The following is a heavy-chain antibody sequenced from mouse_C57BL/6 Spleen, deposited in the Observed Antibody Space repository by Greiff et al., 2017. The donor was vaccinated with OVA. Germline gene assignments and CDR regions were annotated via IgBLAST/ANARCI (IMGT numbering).Heavy chain of an antibody. V-gene: IGHV1-18*01. J-gene: IGHJ4*01. Sequence: EVQLQQSGPELVKPGASVKIPCKASGYTFTDYNMDWVKQSHGKSLEWIGDINPNNGGTIYNQKFKGKATLTVDKSSSTAYMELRSLTSEDTAVYYCARERTTVVATDYAMDYWGQGTSVTVSS. CDR2: INPNNGGT. CDR3: ARERTTVVATDYAMDY. CDR1: GYTFTDYN. D-gene: IGHD1-1*01.